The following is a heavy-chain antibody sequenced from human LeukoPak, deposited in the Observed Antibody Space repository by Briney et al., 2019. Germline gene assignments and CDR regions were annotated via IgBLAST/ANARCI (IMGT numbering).Heavy chain of an antibody. J-gene: IGHJ5*02. CDR2: IYYSGST. CDR3: ARAGGVAAPHNWFDP. Sequence: SETLSLTCTVSGGSVSSSSYYWGWIRQPPGKGPEWIGSIYYSGSTYYNPSLKSRVTISVDTSRNQFSLKLSSVTAADTAVYYCARAGGVAAPHNWFDPWGQGTLVTVSS. CDR1: GGSVSSSSYY. V-gene: IGHV4-39*07. D-gene: IGHD6-13*01.